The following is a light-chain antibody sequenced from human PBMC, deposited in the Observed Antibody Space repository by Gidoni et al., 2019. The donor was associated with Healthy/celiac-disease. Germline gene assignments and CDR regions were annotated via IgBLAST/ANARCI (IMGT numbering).Light chain of an antibody. CDR2: DAS. V-gene: IGKV3-11*01. Sequence: EIVLTQSTATLSLSPGERATLPCSASQSVSSYLACYQQKPGQAPRLLIYDASNRATGIPARFIGSGSGTDFTLTISSLEPEDFAVYYCQQRSNWPSITFGQGTRLEIK. CDR3: QQRSNWPSIT. CDR1: QSVSSY. J-gene: IGKJ5*01.